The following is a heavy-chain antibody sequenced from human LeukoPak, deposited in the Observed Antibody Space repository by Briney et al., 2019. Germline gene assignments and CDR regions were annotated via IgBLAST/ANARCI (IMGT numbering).Heavy chain of an antibody. CDR3: ARDKIEGPTKLDY. CDR2: IKQDESEK. D-gene: IGHD1-1*01. Sequence: GGSLRLSCAASGFTFSSYWMSWVRQAPGKGLEWVANIKQDESEKYYVDSVKGRFTISRDNAKNSLYLQMNSLRAEDTAVYYCARDKIEGPTKLDYWGQGILVAVSS. J-gene: IGHJ4*02. CDR1: GFTFSSYW. V-gene: IGHV3-7*01.